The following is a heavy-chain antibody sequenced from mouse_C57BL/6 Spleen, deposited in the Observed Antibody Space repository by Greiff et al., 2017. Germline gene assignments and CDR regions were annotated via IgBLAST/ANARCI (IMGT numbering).Heavy chain of an antibody. CDR3: ASGLLKYFDY. V-gene: IGHV1-54*01. D-gene: IGHD2-10*01. J-gene: IGHJ2*01. CDR2: INPGSGGT. CDR1: GYAFTNYL. Sequence: QVQLQQSGAELVRPGTSVKVSCKASGYAFTNYLIEWVKQRPGQGLEWIGVINPGSGGTNYNEKFKGKATLTADKSSRTAYMQLISLTSEDSAVYFCASGLLKYFDYWGQGTTLTVSS.